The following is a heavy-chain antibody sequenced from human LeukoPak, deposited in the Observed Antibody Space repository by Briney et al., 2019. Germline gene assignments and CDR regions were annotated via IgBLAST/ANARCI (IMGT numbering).Heavy chain of an antibody. J-gene: IGHJ3*01. CDR1: GFSFSSDW. CDR2: INGDAIST. Sequence: GGSLRLSCAASGFSFSSDWMHWVRQAPGKGLVWVSRINGDAISTIYADSVKGRFTISRDNAKNTLYLQMNSLRADDTAVYYCARDLGHCSGGSCHPVAFDFWGQGTMVTVSS. D-gene: IGHD2-15*01. CDR3: ARDLGHCSGGSCHPVAFDF. V-gene: IGHV3-74*01.